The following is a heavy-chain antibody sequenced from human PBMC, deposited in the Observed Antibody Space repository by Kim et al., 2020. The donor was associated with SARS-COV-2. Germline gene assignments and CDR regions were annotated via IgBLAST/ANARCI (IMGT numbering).Heavy chain of an antibody. CDR3: ARTHYGDYV. Sequence: GGSLRLSCAASGFTFSTYAMTWVRQAPGKGLEWVANINQGGTAKYYVASVERRFIISRDNAKNSLFLVVNSLRVEDTAVYYSARTHYGDYVWGQGTLVTV. CDR2: INQGGTAK. D-gene: IGHD4-17*01. J-gene: IGHJ4*02. CDR1: GFTFSTYA. V-gene: IGHV3-7*01.